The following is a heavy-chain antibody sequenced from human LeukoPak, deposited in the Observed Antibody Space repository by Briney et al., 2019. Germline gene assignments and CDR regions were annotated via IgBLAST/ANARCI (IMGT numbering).Heavy chain of an antibody. V-gene: IGHV1-69*05. CDR3: ARPIAAAGNDAFDI. D-gene: IGHD6-13*01. Sequence: SVKVSCKASGGTFSSYAISWVRQAPGQGLEWMGRISPIFGTANYAQKFQGRVTITTDESTSTAYMELSSLRSEDTAVYYCARPIAAAGNDAFDIWGQGTMVTVSS. CDR2: ISPIFGTA. J-gene: IGHJ3*02. CDR1: GGTFSSYA.